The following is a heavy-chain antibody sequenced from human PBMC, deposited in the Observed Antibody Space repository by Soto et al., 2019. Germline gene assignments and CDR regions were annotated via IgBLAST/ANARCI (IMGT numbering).Heavy chain of an antibody. CDR3: ARPPLPGCINAICYPLVG. D-gene: IGHD2-8*01. CDR1: GYTFTHYY. CDR2: INPSGGST. J-gene: IGHJ4*02. V-gene: IGHV1-46*01. Sequence: ASVKVSCKASGYTFTHYYIHWVRQAPGQGLEWMGMINPSGGSTSYAQKFQGRLTMTTDTSTNTVYMELSSLRSEDTAVYYCARPPLPGCINAICYPLVGWGQGALVNVSS.